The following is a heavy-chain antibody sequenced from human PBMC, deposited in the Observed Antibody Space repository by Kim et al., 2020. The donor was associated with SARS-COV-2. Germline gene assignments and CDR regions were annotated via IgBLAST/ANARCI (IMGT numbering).Heavy chain of an antibody. J-gene: IGHJ6*02. CDR1: GYTFTSYA. D-gene: IGHD4-17*01. CDR2: INTNTGNP. CDR3: ARVLGAYGAKLGNYYYYYGMDV. Sequence: ASVKVSCKASGYTFTSYAMNWVRQAPGQGLEWMGWINTNTGNPTYAQGFTGRFVFSLDTSVSTAYLQISSLKAEDTAVYYCARVLGAYGAKLGNYYYYYGMDVWGQGTTVTVSS. V-gene: IGHV7-4-1*02.